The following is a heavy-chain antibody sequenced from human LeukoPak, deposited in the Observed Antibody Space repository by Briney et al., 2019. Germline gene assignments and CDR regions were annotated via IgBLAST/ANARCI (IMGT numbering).Heavy chain of an antibody. CDR2: IDPSDSYT. Sequence: GESLRISCKGSGYSFTSYWISWVRQIPGKGLEWMGRIDPSDSYTNYSPSFQGHVTISADKSISTAYLQWSSLKASDTAMYYCARQPMEWNWFDPWGQGTLVTVSS. CDR1: GYSFTSYW. V-gene: IGHV5-10-1*01. J-gene: IGHJ5*02. CDR3: ARQPMEWNWFDP. D-gene: IGHD3-3*01.